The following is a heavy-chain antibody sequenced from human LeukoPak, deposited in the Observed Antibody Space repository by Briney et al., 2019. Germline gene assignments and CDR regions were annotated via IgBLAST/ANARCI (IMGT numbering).Heavy chain of an antibody. CDR1: GFTFRQYA. CDR3: ARCDFWSGKSDY. D-gene: IGHD3-3*01. Sequence: GGSLRLSCAASGFTFRQYAMSWVRQAPGKGLEWVSAISGSGGSTYYADSVKGRFTISRDNAKNSLYLQMNSLRAEDTAVYYCARCDFWSGKSDYWGQGTLVTVSS. CDR2: ISGSGGST. J-gene: IGHJ4*02. V-gene: IGHV3-23*01.